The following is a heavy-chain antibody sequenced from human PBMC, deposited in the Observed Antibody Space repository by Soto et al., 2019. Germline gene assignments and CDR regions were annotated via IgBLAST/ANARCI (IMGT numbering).Heavy chain of an antibody. J-gene: IGHJ4*02. V-gene: IGHV3-30*18. CDR1: GFTFSSYG. D-gene: IGHD5-12*01. CDR2: ISYDGSNK. CDR3: AKVSGYDGFPRDY. Sequence: QVQLVESGGGVVQPGRSLRLSCAASGFTFSSYGMHWVRQAPGKGLEWVAVISYDGSNKYYADSVKGRFTISRDNSKNTLYLQMNSLRAEDTAVYYCAKVSGYDGFPRDYWGRGTLVTVSS.